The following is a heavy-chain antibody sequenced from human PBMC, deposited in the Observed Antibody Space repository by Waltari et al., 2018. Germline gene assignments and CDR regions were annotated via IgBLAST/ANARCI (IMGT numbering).Heavy chain of an antibody. CDR1: GYTFTGYY. J-gene: IGHJ4*02. CDR2: INPNSGGT. CDR3: ARVLGRRWLQLLFDY. V-gene: IGHV1-2*02. D-gene: IGHD5-12*01. Sequence: QVQLVQSGAEVKKPGASVKVSCKASGYTFTGYYMHWVRQAPGQGLEWMGWINPNSGGTNYAQKFKGRVTMTRDTSISTAYMELSRLRSDDTAVYYCARVLGRRWLQLLFDYWGQGTLVTVSS.